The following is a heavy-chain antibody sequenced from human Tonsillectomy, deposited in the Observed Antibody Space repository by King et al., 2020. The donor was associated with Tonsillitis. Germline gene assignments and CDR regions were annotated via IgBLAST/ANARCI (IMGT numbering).Heavy chain of an antibody. CDR2: INAGNADT. CDR3: ARGGIYGEYVYFDY. V-gene: IGHV1-3*01. J-gene: IGHJ4*02. CDR1: GYTFTSYA. Sequence: QLVQSGAEVKKPGASVRVSCKASGYTFTSYAIHWVRQAPGQRLEWMGWINAGNADTKYSQKFQGRVTITRDTSASTAYMELSSLRSEDTAVYYCARGGIYGEYVYFDYWGQGTLVTVSS. D-gene: IGHD4-17*01.